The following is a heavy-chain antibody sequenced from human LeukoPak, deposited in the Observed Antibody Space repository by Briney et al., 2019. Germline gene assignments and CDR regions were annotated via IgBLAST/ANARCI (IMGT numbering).Heavy chain of an antibody. CDR2: INPIFGTA. V-gene: IGHV1-69*05. D-gene: IGHD6-19*01. J-gene: IGHJ5*02. CDR3: ARDYSSGWYGWFDP. Sequence: ASVKVSCKASGGTFSSYAISWVRQAPGQGLEWMGGINPIFGTANYAQKFQGRVTITTDESTSTAYMELSSLRSEDTAVYYCARDYSSGWYGWFDPWGQGTLVTVSS. CDR1: GGTFSSYA.